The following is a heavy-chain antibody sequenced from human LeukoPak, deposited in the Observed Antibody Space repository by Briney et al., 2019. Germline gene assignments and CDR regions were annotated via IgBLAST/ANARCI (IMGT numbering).Heavy chain of an antibody. CDR2: LYSGGNT. D-gene: IGHD6-6*01. Sequence: GGSLRLSCAASGFTVTSNYMSWVRQAPGKGLEWVSVLYSGGNTYYADSVKGRFTISRDIFKNMLYLQMNSLRVEDTAVYYCARETRSSPRAFDHWGQGTLVAVSS. CDR3: ARETRSSPRAFDH. V-gene: IGHV3-66*02. CDR1: GFTVTSNY. J-gene: IGHJ4*02.